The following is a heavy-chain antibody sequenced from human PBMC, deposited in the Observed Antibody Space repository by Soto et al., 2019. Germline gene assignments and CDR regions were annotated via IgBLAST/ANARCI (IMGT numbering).Heavy chain of an antibody. J-gene: IGHJ6*03. CDR2: INAGNGNT. CDR1: GYTFTSYA. D-gene: IGHD5-12*01. CDR3: ARDREATSYYYYYYMDV. Sequence: GASVKVSCKASGYTFTSYAMHWVRQAPGQRLEWMGWINAGNGNTKYSQKFQGRVTITRDTSASTAYMELSSLRSEDTAVYYCARDREATSYYYYYYMDVWGKGTTVTAP. V-gene: IGHV1-3*01.